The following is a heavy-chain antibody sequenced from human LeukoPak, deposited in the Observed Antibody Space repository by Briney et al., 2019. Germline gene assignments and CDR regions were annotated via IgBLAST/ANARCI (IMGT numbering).Heavy chain of an antibody. Sequence: SETLSLTCTVSGGSISSYYWSWIRQPPGKGLEWIGYIYYSGSTNYNPSLKSRVTISVDTSKNQFSLKLSSVTAADTAVYYCARGPTWELLLVYWGQGTLVTVSS. J-gene: IGHJ4*02. D-gene: IGHD1-26*01. CDR2: IYYSGST. CDR3: ARGPTWELLLVY. CDR1: GGSISSYY. V-gene: IGHV4-59*01.